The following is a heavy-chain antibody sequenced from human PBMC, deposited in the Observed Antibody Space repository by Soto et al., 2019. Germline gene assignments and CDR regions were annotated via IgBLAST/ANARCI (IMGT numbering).Heavy chain of an antibody. CDR1: GFTFSSYW. V-gene: IGHV3-74*01. CDR3: KREGGSVSGMDV. D-gene: IGHD1-26*01. J-gene: IGHJ6*02. CDR2: IDNAGSSV. Sequence: EVQLVESGGGLVQPGGSLRLSCAASGFTFSSYWMHWVRQAPGKGLVWVSRIDNAGSSVRYADSVKGRFTISRDNAKNTLYLQVNSLSAEDTAVYYCKREGGSVSGMDVWGQGTTVTVSS.